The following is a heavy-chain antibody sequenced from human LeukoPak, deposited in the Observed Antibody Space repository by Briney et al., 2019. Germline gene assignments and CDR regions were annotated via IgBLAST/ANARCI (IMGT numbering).Heavy chain of an antibody. Sequence: GASVKVSCKASGYIFTGYYMHWVRQAPGQGREWMGWINPNSGGTNYAQKFQGRVTITRDTSLNTAYMELNRLRSDDTAVYYCATMAPGIAAADYFDYWGQGTLVTVSS. V-gene: IGHV1-2*02. CDR2: INPNSGGT. J-gene: IGHJ4*02. CDR3: ATMAPGIAAADYFDY. D-gene: IGHD6-13*01. CDR1: GYIFTGYY.